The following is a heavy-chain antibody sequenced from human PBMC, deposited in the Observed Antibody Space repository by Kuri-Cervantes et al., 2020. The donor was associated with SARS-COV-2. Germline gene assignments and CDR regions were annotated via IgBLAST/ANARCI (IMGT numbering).Heavy chain of an antibody. V-gene: IGHV3-74*01. CDR1: GFTFSSYW. J-gene: IGHJ4*02. Sequence: GESLKISCTASGFTFSSYWMHWVRQAPGKGLVWVSRINSDGSSTSYADSVKGRFTISRDNAKNTLYLQMNSLRPEDTALHYCAKPRGFGELLFDAFDYWGQGTLVTVSS. CDR3: AKPRGFGELLFDAFDY. D-gene: IGHD3-10*01. CDR2: INSDGSST.